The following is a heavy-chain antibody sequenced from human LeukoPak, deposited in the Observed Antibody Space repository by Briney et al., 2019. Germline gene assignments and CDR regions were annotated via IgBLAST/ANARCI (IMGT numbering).Heavy chain of an antibody. V-gene: IGHV1-8*03. D-gene: IGHD6-6*01. CDR3: ARGSQGSSSAGFDY. CDR1: GYTFTSYD. J-gene: IGHJ4*02. CDR2: MNPNSGNT. Sequence: ASVKVSCKASGYTFTSYDINWVREAPGQGLEWVGWMNPNSGNTGYAQKFQGRVTITRNTSISTAYMELSSLRSEDTAVYYCARGSQGSSSAGFDYWGQGTLVTVSS.